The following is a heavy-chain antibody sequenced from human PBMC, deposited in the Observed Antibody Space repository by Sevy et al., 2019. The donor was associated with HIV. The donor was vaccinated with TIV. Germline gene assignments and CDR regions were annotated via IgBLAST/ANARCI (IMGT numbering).Heavy chain of an antibody. D-gene: IGHD3-22*01. Sequence: GGSLRLSCAASGFTFSSYAIHWVRQAPGKGLEWVAVIWYDGTNEYYADSVKGRFTISRDNSKNTQYLQMNSLRAEDTVVLYCARPYRTDPFYYSGSGGYYYPSYFDYWGQGTLVTVSS. CDR2: IWYDGTNE. J-gene: IGHJ4*02. V-gene: IGHV3-33*01. CDR3: ARPYRTDPFYYSGSGGYYYPSYFDY. CDR1: GFTFSSYA.